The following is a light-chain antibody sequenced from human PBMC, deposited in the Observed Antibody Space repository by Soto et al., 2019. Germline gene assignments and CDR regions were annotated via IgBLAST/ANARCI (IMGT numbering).Light chain of an antibody. Sequence: DIQMTQSPSTLSASLGDRVTITCRASQRIDTWVACYQQKPGTAPKLLVYTATILQSGVPSRFSGSGSGTEFTLAISNLQPDDFATYYCQQYETFSPWKFGQGTKV. CDR1: QRIDTW. CDR3: QQYETFSPWK. V-gene: IGKV1-5*03. CDR2: TAT. J-gene: IGKJ1*01.